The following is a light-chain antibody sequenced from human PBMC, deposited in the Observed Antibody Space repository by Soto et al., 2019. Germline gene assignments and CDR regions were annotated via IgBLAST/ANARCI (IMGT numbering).Light chain of an antibody. CDR3: QQYNNWPPIFT. Sequence: EVVLTQSPVTLSLSPGERATLSCRASQSFRGLLAWYQQKPGQAPRLLIYDAYNRATGIPPRFSGSGSGTDFTLTISSLQSEDFAVYYCQQYNNWPPIFTFGPGTKVDIK. J-gene: IGKJ3*01. V-gene: IGKV3-11*01. CDR2: DAY. CDR1: QSFRGL.